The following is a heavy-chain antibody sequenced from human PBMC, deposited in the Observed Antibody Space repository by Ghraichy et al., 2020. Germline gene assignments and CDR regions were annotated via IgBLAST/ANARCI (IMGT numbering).Heavy chain of an antibody. V-gene: IGHV1-2*06. D-gene: IGHD1-26*01. Sequence: ASVKVSCKASGYTFTGYYMHWVRQAPGQGLEWMGRINPNSGGTNYAQKFQGRVTMTRDTSISTAYMELSRLRSDDTAVYYCATDLAREGYYGMDVWGQGTTVTVSS. J-gene: IGHJ6*02. CDR1: GYTFTGYY. CDR2: INPNSGGT. CDR3: ATDLAREGYYGMDV.